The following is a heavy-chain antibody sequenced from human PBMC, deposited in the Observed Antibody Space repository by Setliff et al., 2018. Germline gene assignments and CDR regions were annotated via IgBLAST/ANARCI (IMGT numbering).Heavy chain of an antibody. Sequence: PSETLSLTCTVPGGSIRSGNDLWSWLRQSPGKGLEWIAYISAYTGRAYYNPSLQSRAALSADTSKSQFSLRLTSVTAADTAVYYCAREVIDPVSSDAFDIWGQGRMVTVSS. CDR1: GGSIRSGNDL. J-gene: IGHJ3*02. CDR2: ISAYTGRA. CDR3: AREVIDPVSSDAFDI. V-gene: IGHV4-30-4*01. D-gene: IGHD4-4*01.